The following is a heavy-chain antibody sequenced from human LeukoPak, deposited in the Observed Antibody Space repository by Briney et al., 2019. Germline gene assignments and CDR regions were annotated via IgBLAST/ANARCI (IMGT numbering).Heavy chain of an antibody. Sequence: GRSLRLSCAASGFTFSSYGMHWVRQAPGKGLEWVAVIWYDRSNKYYADSVKGRFTISRDNSKNTLYLQMNSLRAEDTAVYYCARDFGLSGYDLLDYWGQGTMVTVSS. J-gene: IGHJ4*02. CDR1: GFTFSSYG. V-gene: IGHV3-33*01. CDR3: ARDFGLSGYDLLDY. CDR2: IWYDRSNK. D-gene: IGHD5-12*01.